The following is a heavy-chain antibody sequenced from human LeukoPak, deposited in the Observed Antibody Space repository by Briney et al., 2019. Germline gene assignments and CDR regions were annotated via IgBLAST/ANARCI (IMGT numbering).Heavy chain of an antibody. Sequence: SETLSLTCTVSGGSISSYYWSWIRQPAGKGLEWIGRIYTSGSTNYNPSLKSRVTMSVDTSKNQFSLKLSSVTAADTAVYYCARVPDCSSTRCYYYYMDVWGKGTTVTVSS. D-gene: IGHD2-2*01. J-gene: IGHJ6*03. V-gene: IGHV4-4*07. CDR2: IYTSGST. CDR3: ARVPDCSSTRCYYYYMDV. CDR1: GGSISSYY.